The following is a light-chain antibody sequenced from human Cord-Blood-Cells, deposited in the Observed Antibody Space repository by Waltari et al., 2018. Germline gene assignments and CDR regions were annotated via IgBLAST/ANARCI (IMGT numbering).Light chain of an antibody. Sequence: QSVLTQPHSASGTPGHRVTTACSGSSSNIGSYSVYTYQHLPGPAPKLLIYRNNQRPSGVPDRFSGAKSGTSAALASSGRRSDDEADYYCAAWYDSLSGWVFGGGTKLTVL. CDR3: AAWYDSLSGWV. J-gene: IGLJ3*02. CDR2: RNN. V-gene: IGLV1-47*01. CDR1: SSNIGSYS.